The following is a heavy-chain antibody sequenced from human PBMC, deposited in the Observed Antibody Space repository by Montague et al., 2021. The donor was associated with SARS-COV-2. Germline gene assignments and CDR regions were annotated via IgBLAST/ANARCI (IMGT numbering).Heavy chain of an antibody. D-gene: IGHD2-21*01. V-gene: IGHV4-39*07. Sequence: SEILSLTCSVSGDSIDSSASYWGWVRQTPGKGLEWIGSIYESGTTSYNPSLGSRVTISVDSSNNQFSLTLTSVTAADTAVYYCARGKGEKFRMVIFLPYFDYWGQGALVTVSS. CDR3: ARGKGEKFRMVIFLPYFDY. CDR2: IYESGTT. CDR1: GDSIDSSASY. J-gene: IGHJ4*02.